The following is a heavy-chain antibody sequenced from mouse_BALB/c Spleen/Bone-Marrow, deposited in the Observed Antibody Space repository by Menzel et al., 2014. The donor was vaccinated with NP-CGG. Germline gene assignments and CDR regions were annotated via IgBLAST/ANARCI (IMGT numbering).Heavy chain of an antibody. CDR2: IYPGDGDT. CDR3: ARVYYGNLDY. V-gene: IGHV1-80*01. CDR1: GYEFSSYW. D-gene: IGHD2-1*01. J-gene: IGHJ4*01. Sequence: QVQLQQSRAELVRPGSSVKISCKASGYEFSSYWMNWVKQRPGQGLEWIGQIYPGDGDTNHNGKFKGKATLTADKSSSTAYMQVSSLTSEDSAVYFCARVYYGNLDYWGQGTSVTVSS.